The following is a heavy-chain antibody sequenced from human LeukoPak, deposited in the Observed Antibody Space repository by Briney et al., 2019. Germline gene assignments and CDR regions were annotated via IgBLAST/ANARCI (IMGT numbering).Heavy chain of an antibody. J-gene: IGHJ4*02. CDR1: GYTFTSYG. V-gene: IGHV1-18*01. CDR3: ARGAYYGSGCYPLHFDY. Sequence: ASVKVSCKASGYTFTSYGISCGRQAPGQGLEWMGWISAYNGNTNYAQKLQGRVTLTTDTSTSTAYMELRSLRSDDTAVYYCARGAYYGSGCYPLHFDYWGQGTLVTVSS. D-gene: IGHD2-21*01. CDR2: ISAYNGNT.